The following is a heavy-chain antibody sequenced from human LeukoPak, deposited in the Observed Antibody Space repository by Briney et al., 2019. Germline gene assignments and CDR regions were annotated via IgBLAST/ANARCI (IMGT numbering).Heavy chain of an antibody. CDR2: MFHSDNT. V-gene: IGHV4-38-2*02. Sequence: SETLSLTCAVSGYSISSGYYWGWIRQPPGKGLEWIGTMFHSDNTQYNPSLKNRVTISVDTSKNQFSLKLSSVTAADTAMYYCAREGPYFYDSGDYWGQGTLVTVSS. D-gene: IGHD3-22*01. CDR3: AREGPYFYDSGDY. J-gene: IGHJ4*02. CDR1: GYSISSGYY.